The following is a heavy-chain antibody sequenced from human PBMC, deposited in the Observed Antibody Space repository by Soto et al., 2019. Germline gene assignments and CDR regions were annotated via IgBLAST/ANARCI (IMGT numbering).Heavy chain of an antibody. V-gene: IGHV3-23*01. D-gene: IGHD3-10*01. CDR3: AKVKPIGSPRGVNYFDY. J-gene: IGHJ4*02. Sequence: GGSLRLSCAASGFTFSSYAMSWVRQAPGKGLEWVSAISGSGGSTYYADSVKGRFTISRDNSKNTLYLQMNSLRAEDTAVYYCAKVKPIGSPRGVNYFDYGGQGTLVTVSS. CDR1: GFTFSSYA. CDR2: ISGSGGST.